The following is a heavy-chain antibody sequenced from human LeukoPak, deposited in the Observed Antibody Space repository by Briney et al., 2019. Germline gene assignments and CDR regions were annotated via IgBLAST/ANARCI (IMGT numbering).Heavy chain of an antibody. V-gene: IGHV3-30*19. CDR3: AREGLHRNFDY. CDR2: ISYDGSNK. J-gene: IGHJ4*02. Sequence: GGSLRLSCAASGFTFSNYGMNWVRQAPGKGLEWVAVISYDGSNKYYADSVKGRFTISRDNSKNTLYLQMNSLRAEDTAVYYCAREGLHRNFDYWGQGTLVTVSS. D-gene: IGHD2-15*01. CDR1: GFTFSNYG.